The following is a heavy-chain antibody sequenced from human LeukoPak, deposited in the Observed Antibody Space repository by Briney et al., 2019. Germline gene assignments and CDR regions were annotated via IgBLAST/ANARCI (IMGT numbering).Heavy chain of an antibody. J-gene: IGHJ5*02. Sequence: GGSLRLSCAASGFTFSSYGMTWVRQAPGKGLEWVSVISCNGGSTYYAGSVKGRFTISRDNSKNTLYLQMNSLRAEDTAVYYCARVADYYDSSGYYTPWGQGTLVTVSS. V-gene: IGHV3-23*01. CDR3: ARVADYYDSSGYYTP. CDR1: GFTFSSYG. D-gene: IGHD3-22*01. CDR2: ISCNGGST.